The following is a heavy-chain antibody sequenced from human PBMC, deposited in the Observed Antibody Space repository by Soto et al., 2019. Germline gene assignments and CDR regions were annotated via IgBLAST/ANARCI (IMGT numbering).Heavy chain of an antibody. Sequence: QIQMVQSGAEVKKPGASVKISCKTSGYTFSSYSINWVRQAPGQGLEWMAWISTYSGNTNYAERVQGRVTVTLDKSARTAFMEMRGLTSDDTAVYFCARGNGYFDVWGQGTLVTVSS. CDR2: ISTYSGNT. CDR3: ARGNGYFDV. V-gene: IGHV1-18*04. CDR1: GYTFSSYS. J-gene: IGHJ4*02. D-gene: IGHD2-8*01.